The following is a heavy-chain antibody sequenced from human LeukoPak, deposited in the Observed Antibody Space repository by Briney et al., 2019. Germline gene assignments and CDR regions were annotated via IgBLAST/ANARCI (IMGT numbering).Heavy chain of an antibody. V-gene: IGHV1-69*05. CDR3: ARNKRTIFGVVISWFDP. D-gene: IGHD3-3*01. J-gene: IGHJ5*02. Sequence: ASVKVSCKASGDTFSSYAISWVRQAPGQGLEWMGGIIPIFGTPNYAQKFQGRVTITTDEFTSTAYMELSSLRSEDTAVYYCARNKRTIFGVVISWFDPWGQGTLVTVSS. CDR1: GDTFSSYA. CDR2: IIPIFGTP.